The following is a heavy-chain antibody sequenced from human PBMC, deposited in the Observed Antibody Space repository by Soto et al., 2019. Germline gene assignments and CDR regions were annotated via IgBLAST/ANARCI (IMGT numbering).Heavy chain of an antibody. CDR1: GGSINSGRHY. V-gene: IGHV4-39*01. Sequence: QLQLQESGPGLVKPSETLSLTCTVSGGSINSGRHYWGWIRQPPGKGLEWIANIYYSGSTHYNPSLKSRVTISVDTSNNQFSLKLSSVTAADTAVYYCARHVAVAGLYYFDYWGQGTLVTVSS. CDR3: ARHVAVAGLYYFDY. D-gene: IGHD6-19*01. J-gene: IGHJ4*02. CDR2: IYYSGST.